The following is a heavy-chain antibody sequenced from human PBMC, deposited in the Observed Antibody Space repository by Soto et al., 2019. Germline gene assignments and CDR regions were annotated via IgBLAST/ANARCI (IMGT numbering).Heavy chain of an antibody. CDR3: VILSTKSYSSPRYYGMDV. D-gene: IGHD4-4*01. CDR2: INCDWSST. J-gene: IGHJ6*02. V-gene: IGHV3-74*01. CDR1: GLTYSCYW. Sequence: CEGSGLTYSCYWRHWVRQAAGKGLVWVSLINCDWSSTSYADSVKGRFTISRDSAKNTLALQMNSLSDEDTAVYYCVILSTKSYSSPRYYGMDVWGQGNTVTGPS.